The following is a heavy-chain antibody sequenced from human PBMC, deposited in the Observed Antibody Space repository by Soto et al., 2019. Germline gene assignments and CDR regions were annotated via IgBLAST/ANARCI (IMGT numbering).Heavy chain of an antibody. CDR2: ISSNGGST. J-gene: IGHJ5*02. V-gene: IGHV3-64D*06. D-gene: IGHD6-13*01. CDR3: VKDMASSWSRDNWFDP. Sequence: PGGSLRLSCSASGFTFSSYAMHWVRQAPGKGLEYVSAISSNGGSTYYADSVKGRFTISRDNSKNTLYLQMSSLRAEDTAVYYCVKDMASSWSRDNWFDPWGQGTLVTVSS. CDR1: GFTFSSYA.